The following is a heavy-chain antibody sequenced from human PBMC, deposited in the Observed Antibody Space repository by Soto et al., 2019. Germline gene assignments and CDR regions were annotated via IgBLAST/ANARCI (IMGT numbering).Heavy chain of an antibody. V-gene: IGHV4-59*01. D-gene: IGHD6-13*01. CDR2: IYYSGST. CDR3: AREGYSSNWSIYGMDV. CDR1: GGSISSFY. Sequence: SETLSLTCTVSGGSISSFYWSWIRQPPGKGLEWIGYIYYSGSTNYNPSLKSRVTISVDTSKNQFSLKLSSVTAADTAVHYCAREGYSSNWSIYGMDVWGQGTTVTVS. J-gene: IGHJ6*02.